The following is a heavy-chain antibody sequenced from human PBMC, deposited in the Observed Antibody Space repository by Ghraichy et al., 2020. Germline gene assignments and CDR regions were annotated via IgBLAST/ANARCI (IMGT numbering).Heavy chain of an antibody. D-gene: IGHD6-19*01. Sequence: ASVKVSCKASGYTFTSYAMHWVRQAPGQRLEWMGWINAGNGNTKYSQKFQGRVTITRDTSASTAYMELSSLRSEDTAVYYCARYKGGIAVAGMFDPWGQGTLVTVS. V-gene: IGHV1-3*01. CDR3: ARYKGGIAVAGMFDP. J-gene: IGHJ5*02. CDR2: INAGNGNT. CDR1: GYTFTSYA.